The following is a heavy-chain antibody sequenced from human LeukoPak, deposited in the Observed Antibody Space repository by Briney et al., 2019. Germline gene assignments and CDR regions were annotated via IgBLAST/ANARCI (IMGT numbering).Heavy chain of an antibody. CDR2: ISGSGGVT. V-gene: IGHV3-23*01. D-gene: IGHD3-10*01. J-gene: IGHJ4*01. CDR1: GFTFSNYA. Sequence: GGSLRLSCAASGFTFSNYAMSWVRQAPGKGLEWVSAISGSGGVTYYADSVKGRFTISRDNSKNTLYLQVNSLRAEDTAVYYCARGRAGNYYNHNDYWGQGTLVTVSS. CDR3: ARGRAGNYYNHNDY.